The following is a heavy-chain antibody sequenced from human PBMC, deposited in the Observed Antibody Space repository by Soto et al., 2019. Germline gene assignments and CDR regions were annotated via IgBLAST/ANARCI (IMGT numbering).Heavy chain of an antibody. CDR1: GFTVSSNY. D-gene: IGHD3-16*02. CDR3: ARVTGLRLGELSPYGFDY. CDR2: IYSGGST. J-gene: IGHJ4*02. V-gene: IGHV3-53*01. Sequence: GGSLRLSCAASGFTVSSNYMSWVRQAPGKGLEWVSVIYSGGSTYYADSVKGRFTISRDNSKNTLYLQMNSLRAEDTAVYYCARVTGLRLGELSPYGFDYWGQGTLVTVSS.